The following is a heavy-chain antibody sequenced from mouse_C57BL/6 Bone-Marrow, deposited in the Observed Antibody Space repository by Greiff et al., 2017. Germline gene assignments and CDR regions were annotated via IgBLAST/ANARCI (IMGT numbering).Heavy chain of an antibody. CDR1: GYAFSSSW. CDR2: IYPGDGDT. D-gene: IGHD2-4*01. V-gene: IGHV1-82*01. Sequence: LQESGPELVKPGASVKISCKASGYAFSSSWMNWVKQRPGKGLEWIGRIYPGDGDTNYNGKFKGKATLTADKSSSTAYMQLSSLTSEDSAVYFCARFYDYAGPPYYYAMDYWGQGTSVTVSS. J-gene: IGHJ4*01. CDR3: ARFYDYAGPPYYYAMDY.